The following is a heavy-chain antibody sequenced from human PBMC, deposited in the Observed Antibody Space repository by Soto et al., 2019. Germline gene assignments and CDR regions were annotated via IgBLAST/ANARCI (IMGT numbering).Heavy chain of an antibody. Sequence: QVQLVESGGGVVQPGKSLRLSCAASGFTFSNYGMHWVRQAPGKGLEWVAVMWYDGSNTYYTDSVKGRFTISRDNSKNMLYLQMNNLRAEDTAVDYCARGNWNYGYFDYWGQGTLVTVSS. CDR2: MWYDGSNT. CDR3: ARGNWNYGYFDY. CDR1: GFTFSNYG. D-gene: IGHD1-7*01. V-gene: IGHV3-33*01. J-gene: IGHJ4*02.